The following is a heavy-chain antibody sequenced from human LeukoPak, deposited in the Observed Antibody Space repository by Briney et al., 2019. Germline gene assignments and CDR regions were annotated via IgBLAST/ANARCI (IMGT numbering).Heavy chain of an antibody. J-gene: IGHJ4*02. Sequence: GRSLRLSCAASGFTFSSHDMHWVRQAPGKGLEWVAIISYDGGKKDYADSVKGRFTISRDNSKNTLYLQMNSLRAEDTAVYYCARDSSYGEFHFDYWGQGTLVTVSS. CDR1: GFTFSSHD. CDR3: ARDSSYGEFHFDY. D-gene: IGHD5-18*01. V-gene: IGHV3-33*05. CDR2: ISYDGGKK.